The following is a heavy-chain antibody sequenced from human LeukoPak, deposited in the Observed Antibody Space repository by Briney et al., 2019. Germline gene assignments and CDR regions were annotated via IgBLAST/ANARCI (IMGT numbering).Heavy chain of an antibody. D-gene: IGHD2-15*01. CDR2: INKDGSEK. CDR3: ARRYCSGGSCYSVDY. CDR1: GFTFSSYW. J-gene: IGHJ4*02. V-gene: IGHV3-7*01. Sequence: PGGSLRLSCVASGFTFSSYWMSWVRQAPGKGLEWVANINKDGSEKYYLDSVKGRFTISRDNAMDSLYLQMNSLRAEDTAVYYCARRYCSGGSCYSVDYWGQGTLVTVSS.